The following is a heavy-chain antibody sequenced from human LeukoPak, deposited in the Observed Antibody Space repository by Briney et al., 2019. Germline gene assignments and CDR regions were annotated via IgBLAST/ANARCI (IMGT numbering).Heavy chain of an antibody. J-gene: IGHJ5*02. V-gene: IGHV3-7*01. D-gene: IGHD2-15*01. CDR1: GFTFSSYW. CDR3: ARDIVVVVAARGSWFDP. Sequence: GGSLRLSCAAPGFTFSSYWMSWVRQAPGKGLEWVANIKQDGSEKYYVDSVKGRFTISRDNAKNSLYLQMNSLRAEDTAVYYCARDIVVVVAARGSWFDPWGQGTLVTVSS. CDR2: IKQDGSEK.